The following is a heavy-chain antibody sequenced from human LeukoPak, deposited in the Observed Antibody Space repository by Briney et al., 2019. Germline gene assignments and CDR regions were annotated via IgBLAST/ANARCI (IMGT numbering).Heavy chain of an antibody. CDR2: IYYSGST. D-gene: IGHD3-3*01. V-gene: IGHV4-59*01. CDR1: GGSISSYY. CDR3: ARDIAYDDFWSGYPPVPHSIFDP. J-gene: IGHJ5*02. Sequence: PSETLSLTCTVSGGSISSYYWSWIRQPPGKGLEWIGYIYYSGSTNYNPSLKSRVTISVDTSKNQFSLKLSSVTAADTAVYYCARDIAYDDFWSGYPPVPHSIFDPWGQGTLVTVSS.